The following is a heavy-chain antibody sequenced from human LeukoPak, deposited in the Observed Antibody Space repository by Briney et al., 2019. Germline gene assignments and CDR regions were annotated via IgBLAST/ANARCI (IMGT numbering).Heavy chain of an antibody. J-gene: IGHJ5*02. CDR1: GGSISSSNW. Sequence: SGTPSLTCAVSGGSISSSNWWSWVRQHPGKGLEWIGYIYYSGSTYYNPSLKSRVTISVDTSKNQFSLKLSSVTAADTAVYYCARYYGSGRTNWFDPWGQGTLVTVSS. CDR2: IYYSGST. D-gene: IGHD3-10*01. CDR3: ARYYGSGRTNWFDP. V-gene: IGHV4-4*02.